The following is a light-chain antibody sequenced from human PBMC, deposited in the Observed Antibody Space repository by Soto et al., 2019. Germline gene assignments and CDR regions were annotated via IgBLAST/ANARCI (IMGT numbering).Light chain of an antibody. J-gene: IGKJ1*01. CDR2: AAS. CDR1: QGISSY. V-gene: IGKV1-9*01. CDR3: QQLNSYPWT. Sequence: DIQMTQSPSTLSASVGDRVTLTCRASQGISSYLAWYQQKPGKAPKLPIYAASTLQSGVPSRFSGSGSGTEFTLTISSLQPEDFATYYCQQLNSYPWTFGQGTKVDIK.